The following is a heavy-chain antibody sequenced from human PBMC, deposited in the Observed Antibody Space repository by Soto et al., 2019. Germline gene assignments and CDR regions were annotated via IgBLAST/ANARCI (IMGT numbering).Heavy chain of an antibody. CDR1: IDSMRVSTYY. CDR2: IYYTGRT. V-gene: IGHV4-39*01. CDR3: ARRTKEFGDPIDH. Sequence: QLQLQESGPGLVKSSETLSLTCNVSIDSMRVSTYYLVWIRQPPGKGLEWIGNIYYTGRTYSNPSLKCWVTMSIGTYKKQFSLKVRSVAAAATGVSSCARRTKEFGDPIDHWGQGTVVTVSP. D-gene: IGHD2-21*02. J-gene: IGHJ4*02.